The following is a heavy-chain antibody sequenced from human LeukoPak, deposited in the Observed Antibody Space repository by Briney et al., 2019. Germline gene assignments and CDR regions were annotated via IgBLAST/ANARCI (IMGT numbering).Heavy chain of an antibody. V-gene: IGHV3-23*01. CDR1: GFIYSNYA. CDR2: ISGSGTNT. J-gene: IGHJ4*02. Sequence: GGSLRLSCAASGFIYSNYAMNWVRQAPGEGLEWVSGISGSGTNTYYADSVKGRFTISRDNSKNTVYLQMNNLRADDTAVYYCAKDWRIIVSHFDYWGQGTLVTVSS. CDR3: AKDWRIIVSHFDY. D-gene: IGHD5/OR15-5a*01.